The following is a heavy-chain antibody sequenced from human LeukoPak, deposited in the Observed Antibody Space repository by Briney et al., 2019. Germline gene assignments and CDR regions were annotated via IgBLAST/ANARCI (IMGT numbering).Heavy chain of an antibody. Sequence: PGGSLRLSCAASGFTFSSYAMSWVRQAPGKGLEWVSGITGGSNTYYADSVKGRFTISRDNSKSTLYLQMSSLRAEDTAIYYCAKDTSTRWYSTTPLPGDYWGQGTLVTVSS. CDR2: ITGGSNT. V-gene: IGHV3-23*01. CDR1: GFTFSSYA. J-gene: IGHJ4*02. D-gene: IGHD2/OR15-2a*01. CDR3: AKDTSTRWYSTTPLPGDY.